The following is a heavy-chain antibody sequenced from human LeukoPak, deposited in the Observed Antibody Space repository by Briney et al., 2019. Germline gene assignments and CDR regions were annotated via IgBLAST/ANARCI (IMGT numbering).Heavy chain of an antibody. CDR3: ARGGNYYGSGSYTSDAFDI. J-gene: IGHJ3*02. V-gene: IGHV1-8*03. Sequence: ASVKVSCKASGGTFSSYDINWVRQATGQGLEWMGWMNPNSGNTGYAQKFQGRVTITRNTSISTAYMELSSLRSEDTAVYYCARGGNYYGSGSYTSDAFDIWGQGTVVTVSS. D-gene: IGHD3-10*01. CDR1: GGTFSSYD. CDR2: MNPNSGNT.